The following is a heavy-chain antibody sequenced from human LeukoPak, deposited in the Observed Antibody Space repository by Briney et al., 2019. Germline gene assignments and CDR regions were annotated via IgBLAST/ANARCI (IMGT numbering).Heavy chain of an antibody. V-gene: IGHV4-39*01. Sequence: SETLSLTCTVSGGSISSSSYYWGWIRQPPGKGLEWIGSIYYSGSTYYNPSLKSRVTISVDTSKNQFSLKLSSVTAADTAVYYCAKVPRTGSTLLSSGPYYLDYWGQGTLVTVSS. CDR3: AKVPRTGSTLLSSGPYYLDY. J-gene: IGHJ4*02. CDR1: GGSISSSSYY. D-gene: IGHD6-19*01. CDR2: IYYSGST.